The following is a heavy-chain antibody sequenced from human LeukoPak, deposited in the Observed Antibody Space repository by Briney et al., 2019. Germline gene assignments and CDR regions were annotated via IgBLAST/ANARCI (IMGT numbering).Heavy chain of an antibody. J-gene: IGHJ5*02. CDR2: IYTSGST. CDR3: AREAVYGDYVHWFDP. CDR1: GGSISSGSYY. D-gene: IGHD4-17*01. Sequence: SETLPLTCTVSGGSISSGSYYWSWIRQPAGKGLEWIGRIYTSGSTNYNPSLKSRVTISVDTSKNQFSLKLSSVTAADTAVYYCAREAVYGDYVHWFDPWGQGTLVTVSS. V-gene: IGHV4-61*02.